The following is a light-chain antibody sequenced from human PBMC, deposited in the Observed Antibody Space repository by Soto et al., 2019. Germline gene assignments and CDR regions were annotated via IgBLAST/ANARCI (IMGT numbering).Light chain of an antibody. CDR3: ATWDDSLGGV. CDR1: NSNIANNF. V-gene: IGLV1-47*02. Sequence: QSVLTQPPSASGAPGQRVTISCSGSNSNIANNFVDWYQQIPGMAPKLLIYNNDRRPSGVPERFSGSKSGTSVSLAISGLRSDDEAYYYCATWDDSLGGVFGGGTKLTVL. CDR2: NND. J-gene: IGLJ3*02.